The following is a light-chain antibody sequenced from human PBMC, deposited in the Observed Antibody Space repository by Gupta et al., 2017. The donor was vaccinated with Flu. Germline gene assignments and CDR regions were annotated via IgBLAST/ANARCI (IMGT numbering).Light chain of an antibody. Sequence: QSALTQPASVSGSPGQSITISCTGTSSDVGGYKYVSWYQQHPGKAPKLMIYEVSNRPSGVSNRFSGSKSGNTASLTSSGLQAEDEADYYCSSYTSSAVIFGGGTKLTVL. V-gene: IGLV2-14*01. CDR3: SSYTSSAVI. CDR1: SSDVGGYKY. CDR2: EVS. J-gene: IGLJ2*01.